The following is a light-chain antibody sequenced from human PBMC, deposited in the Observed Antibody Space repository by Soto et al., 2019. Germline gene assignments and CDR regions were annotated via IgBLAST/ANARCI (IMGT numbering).Light chain of an antibody. V-gene: IGKV1-39*01. CDR1: ENINRH. CDR3: QKSYTGLSIT. Sequence: DFQMTQSPSSLSASVGDRVTITCRASENINRHLIWYQQQPGKAPKLLIYGASSLQNGVQSRFRSSGSRTEFTLIITNLQPEDFATSFCQKSYTGLSITFGQGTRLEIK. CDR2: GAS. J-gene: IGKJ5*01.